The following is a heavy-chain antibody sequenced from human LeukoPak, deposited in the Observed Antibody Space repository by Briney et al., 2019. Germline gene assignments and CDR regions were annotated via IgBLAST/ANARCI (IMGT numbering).Heavy chain of an antibody. J-gene: IGHJ4*02. Sequence: GGSLRLSCAASGFTLSSYAMHWVRQAPGKGLEWVAVISYDGSNKYYADSVKGRFTISRDNSKNTLYLRMNSLRAEDTAVYYCASGGTTVTTYFDYWGQGTLVTVSS. CDR1: GFTLSSYA. CDR2: ISYDGSNK. CDR3: ASGGTTVTTYFDY. V-gene: IGHV3-30-3*01. D-gene: IGHD4-17*01.